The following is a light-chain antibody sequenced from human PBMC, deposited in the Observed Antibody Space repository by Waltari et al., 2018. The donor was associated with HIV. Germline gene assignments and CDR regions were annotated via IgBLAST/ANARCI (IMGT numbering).Light chain of an antibody. Sequence: QSALNQPRPVSGSPGQSVTISCTGSRRDVGKFSFVSWYQSHPAKAPKVIILDVSKRASGVPDRFSGSKSGNTASLTISGLQAEDEADYYCCSYAGRDTFVLFGGGTKLTVL. J-gene: IGLJ2*01. CDR3: CSYAGRDTFVL. CDR1: RRDVGKFSF. CDR2: DVS. V-gene: IGLV2-11*01.